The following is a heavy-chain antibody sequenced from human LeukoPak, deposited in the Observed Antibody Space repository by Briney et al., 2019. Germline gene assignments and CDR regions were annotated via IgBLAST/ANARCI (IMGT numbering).Heavy chain of an antibody. D-gene: IGHD5-18*01. J-gene: IGHJ4*02. CDR2: IKQDGSEK. Sequence: GGSLRLSCAASGSTFSSYWMSWVRQAPGKGLEWVANIKQDGSEKYYVDSVKGRFTTSRDNAKNSLYLQMNSLRAEDTAVYYCARWGYSCGYDDWGQGTLVTVSS. CDR3: ARWGYSCGYDD. CDR1: GSTFSSYW. V-gene: IGHV3-7*01.